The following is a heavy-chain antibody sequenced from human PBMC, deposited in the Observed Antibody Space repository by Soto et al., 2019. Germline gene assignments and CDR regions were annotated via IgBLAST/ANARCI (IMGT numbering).Heavy chain of an antibody. CDR3: AKVHDYALDY. V-gene: IGHV3-30*18. J-gene: IGHJ4*02. CDR1: GFIISNCD. CDR2: LSYDGSNE. D-gene: IGHD4-17*01. Sequence: QVQLVESGGGVVRPGRSLRLSCVASGFIISNCDMQWIRQAPGKGLEWVAILSYDGSNEYHADSVKGRFTISRDNFKNTLYLQMNSLRPEDTAIYYCAKVHDYALDYWGQGTLVSVSS.